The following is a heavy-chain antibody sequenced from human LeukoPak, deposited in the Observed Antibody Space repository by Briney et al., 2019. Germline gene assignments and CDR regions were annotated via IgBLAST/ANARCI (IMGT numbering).Heavy chain of an antibody. CDR1: SGSISTSNYY. J-gene: IGHJ3*02. CDR2: IFYSGST. Sequence: PSETLSLTCTVSSGSISTSNYYWGWVRQPPGKALEWIGNIFYSGSTYYSPSLKSRVTISLDKSKNQVSLKLNSVTAADTAVYYCARALGAFDIWGQGTMVTVSS. V-gene: IGHV4-39*07. CDR3: ARALGAFDI.